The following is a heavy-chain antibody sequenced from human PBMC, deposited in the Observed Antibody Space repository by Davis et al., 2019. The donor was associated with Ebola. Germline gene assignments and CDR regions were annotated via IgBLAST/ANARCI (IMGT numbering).Heavy chain of an antibody. CDR3: ARASFGYNSGWYADY. D-gene: IGHD6-19*01. CDR2: VHGGNGNT. J-gene: IGHJ4*02. Sequence: AASVKVSCKASGFILTNYAIHGVRQAPGQRLEWMGWVHGGNGNTKYSQRFQGRVTITTDTSASTVYLDLTSLRSDDTAVFYCARASFGYNSGWYADYWGPGSLVTVSS. V-gene: IGHV1-3*01. CDR1: GFILTNYA.